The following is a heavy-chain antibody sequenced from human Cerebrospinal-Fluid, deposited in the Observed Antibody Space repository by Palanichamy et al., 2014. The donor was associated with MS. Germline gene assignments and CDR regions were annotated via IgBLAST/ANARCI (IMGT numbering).Heavy chain of an antibody. V-gene: IGHV4-39*01. J-gene: IGHJ4*02. CDR2: LCSSGST. Sequence: QPQESGPGLVKPSETLSLTCTVSGGSISSGSYYWVWIRQPPGKGLEWIGSLCSSGSTYYNPSLKSRVTISVDTSKNQFSLNLNSVTAADTAVYYCARSDFSNTVDYWGQGTLVTVSS. CDR3: ARSDFSNTVDY. D-gene: IGHD4-11*01. CDR1: GGSISSGSYY.